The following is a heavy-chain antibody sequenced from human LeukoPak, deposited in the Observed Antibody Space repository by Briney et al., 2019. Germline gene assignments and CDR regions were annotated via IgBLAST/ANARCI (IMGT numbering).Heavy chain of an antibody. J-gene: IGHJ4*02. CDR3: ARWGFGELSNLDY. D-gene: IGHD3-10*01. CDR1: GFTFSDYY. Sequence: GGSLRLSCAASGFTFSDYYMSWIRQAPGKGLEWVSYISSSSSYTNYADSVKGRFTISRDNAKNSLYLQMNSLRAEDTAVYYCARWGFGELSNLDYWGQGTLVTVSS. CDR2: ISSSSSYT. V-gene: IGHV3-11*03.